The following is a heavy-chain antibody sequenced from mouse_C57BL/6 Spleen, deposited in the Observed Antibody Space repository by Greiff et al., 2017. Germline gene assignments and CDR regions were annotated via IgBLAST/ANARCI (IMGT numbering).Heavy chain of an antibody. CDR1: GFTFSSSG. CDR3: ARRDYFDY. J-gene: IGHJ2*01. Sequence: EVMLVESGGDLVKPGGSLKLSCAASGFTFSSSGMSWVRQTPDKRMEWVATISSGGSYPYYPDSVKGRFTITRENAKNTLYLQMSSLKSEETAMYNCARRDYFDYWGQGTTLTVSS. V-gene: IGHV5-6*01. CDR2: ISSGGSYP.